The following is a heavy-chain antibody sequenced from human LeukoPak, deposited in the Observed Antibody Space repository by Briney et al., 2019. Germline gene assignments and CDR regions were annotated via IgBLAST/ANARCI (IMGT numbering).Heavy chain of an antibody. V-gene: IGHV3-33*01. D-gene: IGHD3-3*01. CDR2: IWYDGSNK. J-gene: IGHJ4*02. CDR3: ARDARPRITIFGVVIIRTPFDY. CDR1: GFTFSSYG. Sequence: GGSLRLSCAASGFTFSSYGMHWVRQAPGKGMEWVAVIWYDGSNKYYADSVKGRFTISRDNAKNSLYLQMNSLRAEDTAVYYCARDARPRITIFGVVIIRTPFDYWGQGTLVTVSS.